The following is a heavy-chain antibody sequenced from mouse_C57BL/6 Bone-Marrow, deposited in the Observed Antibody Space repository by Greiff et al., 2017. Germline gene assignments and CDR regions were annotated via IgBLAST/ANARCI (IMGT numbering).Heavy chain of an antibody. CDR2: VDPETGDT. J-gene: IGHJ2*01. CDR1: GFNINDDY. D-gene: IGHD1-1*01. V-gene: IGHV14-4*01. CDR3: TTWFTTVGATYYFDY. Sequence: VQLQQSGAELVRPGASVKLSCTASGFNINDDYMHWVKQRPEQGLELIGWVDPETGDTEYASKFQGKATITADTSSNTAYLQLSSLTSEDTAVYYCTTWFTTVGATYYFDYWGQGTTLTVSS.